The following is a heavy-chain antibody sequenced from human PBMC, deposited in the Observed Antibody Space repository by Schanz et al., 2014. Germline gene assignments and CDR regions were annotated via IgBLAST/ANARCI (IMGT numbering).Heavy chain of an antibody. V-gene: IGHV3-48*04. CDR2: ISGSSRTI. CDR1: GFGFSSYS. J-gene: IGHJ4*02. Sequence: EVQLVESGGGLIQPGGSLRLSCAASGFGFSSYSMNWVRQAPGKGLEWVSYISGSSRTIYYADSMKGRFTVSRDNAKNSLYLQMNSLRAEDTALYYCTKDKSQIAVAGLFDRWGQGTLVTVSS. CDR3: TKDKSQIAVAGLFDR. D-gene: IGHD6-19*01.